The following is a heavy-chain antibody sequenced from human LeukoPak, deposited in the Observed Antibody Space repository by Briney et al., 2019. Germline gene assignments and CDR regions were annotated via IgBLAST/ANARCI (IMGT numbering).Heavy chain of an antibody. CDR2: SSTSGSTI. CDR3: ARESYYYGSGAYDP. V-gene: IGHV3-11*01. J-gene: IGHJ5*02. CDR1: GFIISDYY. D-gene: IGHD3-10*01. Sequence: GGSLRLSCAASGFIISDYYMSWIRQAPGKGLEWLSYSSTSGSTISYADSVKGRFTVSRDNAKNSLYLQMNSLRAEDTAVYYCARESYYYGSGAYDPWGQGTLVTVSS.